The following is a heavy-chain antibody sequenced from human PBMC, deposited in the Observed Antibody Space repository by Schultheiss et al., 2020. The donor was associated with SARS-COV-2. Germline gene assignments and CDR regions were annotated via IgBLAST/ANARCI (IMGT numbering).Heavy chain of an antibody. V-gene: IGHV3-23*01. J-gene: IGHJ3*02. D-gene: IGHD2-21*01. CDR3: ARLLRGSAFDI. CDR2: ISGSGGST. CDR1: GFTFSSYA. Sequence: GESLKISCAASGFTFSSYAMSWVRQAPGKGLEWVSAISGSGGSTYYADSVKGRFTISRDNAKNTLYLQMNSLRAEDTAVYYCARLLRGSAFDIWGQGTMVTVSS.